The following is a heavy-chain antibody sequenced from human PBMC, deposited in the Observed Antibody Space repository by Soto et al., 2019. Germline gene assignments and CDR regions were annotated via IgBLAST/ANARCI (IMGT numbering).Heavy chain of an antibody. J-gene: IGHJ6*02. CDR3: AKDIHYATIYYYYGMDV. CDR2: ISWNSGSI. Sequence: EVQLVESGGGLVQPGRSLRLSCAASGFTFDDYAMHWVRQAPGKGLEWVSGISWNSGSIGYADSVKGRFTISRDNAKNSLYLQMNSLRAEDTALYYCAKDIHYATIYYYYGMDVWGQGTTVTVSS. D-gene: IGHD5-12*01. V-gene: IGHV3-9*01. CDR1: GFTFDDYA.